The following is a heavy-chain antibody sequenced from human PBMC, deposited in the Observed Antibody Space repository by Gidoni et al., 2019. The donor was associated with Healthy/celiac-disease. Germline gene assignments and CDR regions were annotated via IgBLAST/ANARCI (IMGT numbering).Heavy chain of an antibody. J-gene: IGHJ6*02. CDR2: IYYSGST. CDR3: ARRQQLVYGMDV. D-gene: IGHD6-13*01. CDR1: GGSISSSSYY. Sequence: QLQLQESGPGLVKPSETLSLTCTVPGGSISSSSYYWGWIRQPPGKGLEWIGSIYYSGSTYYNPSLKRRVTISVDTSKNQFSLKLSSVTAADTAVYYCARRQQLVYGMDVWGQGTTVTVSS. V-gene: IGHV4-39*01.